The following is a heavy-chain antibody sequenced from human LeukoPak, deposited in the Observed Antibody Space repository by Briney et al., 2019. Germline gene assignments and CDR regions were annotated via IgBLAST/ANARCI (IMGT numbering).Heavy chain of an antibody. CDR2: IIPILGIA. V-gene: IGHV1-69*04. J-gene: IGHJ4*02. CDR1: GGTFSSYA. CDR3: ARHYYYDSSGYYYVPPLDY. D-gene: IGHD3-22*01. Sequence: GASVKVSCKASGGTFSSYAISWVRQAPGQGLEWMGRIIPILGIANYAQKFQGRVTITADKSTSTAYMELSSLRSEDTAVYYCARHYYYDSSGYYYVPPLDYWGQGSLVTVSS.